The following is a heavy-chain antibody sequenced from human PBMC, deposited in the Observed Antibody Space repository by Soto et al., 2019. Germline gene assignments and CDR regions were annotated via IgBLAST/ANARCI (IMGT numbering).Heavy chain of an antibody. CDR3: ARDLGYSGVPDDYGFDRDY. J-gene: IGHJ4*02. CDR1: GFTVSSNY. Sequence: PGGSLRLSCAASGFTVSSNYMSWVRQAPGKGLEWVSVIYSGGSTYYADSVKGRFTISRDNSKNTLYLQMNSLRAEDTAVYYCARDLGYSGVPDDYGFDRDYWGQGTLVTVSS. D-gene: IGHD4-17*01. CDR2: IYSGGST. V-gene: IGHV3-66*01.